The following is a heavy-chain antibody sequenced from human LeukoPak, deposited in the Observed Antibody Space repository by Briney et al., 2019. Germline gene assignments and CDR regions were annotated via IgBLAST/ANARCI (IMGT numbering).Heavy chain of an antibody. CDR1: GYTFTSYD. V-gene: IGHV1-8*01. J-gene: IGHJ4*02. Sequence: ASVKVSCKASGYTFTSYDINWVRQATGQGLEWMGWMNPNSGNTGYAQKFQGRVTMTEDTSTDTAYMELSSLRSEDTAVYYCATEASGSYSFDYWGQGTLVTVSS. D-gene: IGHD1-26*01. CDR3: ATEASGSYSFDY. CDR2: MNPNSGNT.